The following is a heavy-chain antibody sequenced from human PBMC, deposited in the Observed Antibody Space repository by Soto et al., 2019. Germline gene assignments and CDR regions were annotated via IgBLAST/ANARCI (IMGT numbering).Heavy chain of an antibody. Sequence: PGESLKISCKGSGYSFTSYWIGWVRQMPGKGLEWMGIIYPGDSDTRYSPSFQGQVTISADKSISTAYLQWSSLKASDTAMYYCARHDSIAAQGLRTMGLEYYYYYMDVWGKGTTVTVSS. CDR3: ARHDSIAAQGLRTMGLEYYYYYMDV. CDR1: GYSFTSYW. V-gene: IGHV5-51*01. D-gene: IGHD6-6*01. CDR2: IYPGDSDT. J-gene: IGHJ6*03.